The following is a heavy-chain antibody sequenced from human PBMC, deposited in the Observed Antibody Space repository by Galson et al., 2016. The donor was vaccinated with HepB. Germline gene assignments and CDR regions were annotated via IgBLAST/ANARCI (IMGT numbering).Heavy chain of an antibody. CDR1: GVAFSSHW. J-gene: IGHJ5*02. CDR2: MHPDEIRT. Sequence: SLRLSCAASGVAFSSHWMHWVRQAPGKGLVWISRMHPDEIRTDYADSVKGRFTISRDNAKNTLYLQMSSLRAEDTAVYYCARDCPGGRCLDHWGQGTLVTVSS. CDR3: ARDCPGGRCLDH. D-gene: IGHD2-15*01. V-gene: IGHV3-74*01.